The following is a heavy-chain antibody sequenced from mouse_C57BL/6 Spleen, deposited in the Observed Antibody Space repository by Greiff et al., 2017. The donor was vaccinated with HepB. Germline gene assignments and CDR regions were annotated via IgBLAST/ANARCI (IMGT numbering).Heavy chain of an antibody. CDR3: TTWYGTHYYAMDY. J-gene: IGHJ4*01. Sequence: DVQLQESGAELVRPGASVKLSCTASGFNIKDYYMHWVKQRPEQGLEWIGRIDPEDGDTEYAPKFQGKATMTADTSSNTAYLQLSSLTSEDTAVYYCTTWYGTHYYAMDYWGQGTSVTVSS. V-gene: IGHV14-1*01. CDR1: GFNIKDYY. CDR2: IDPEDGDT. D-gene: IGHD1-1*01.